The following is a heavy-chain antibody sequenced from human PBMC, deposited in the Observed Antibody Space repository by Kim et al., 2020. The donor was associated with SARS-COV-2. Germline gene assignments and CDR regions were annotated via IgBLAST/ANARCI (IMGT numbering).Heavy chain of an antibody. J-gene: IGHJ5*02. V-gene: IGHV4-34*01. D-gene: IGHD3-10*01. CDR1: GGSFSGYY. Sequence: SETLSLTCAVYGGSFSGYYWSWIRQPPGKGLEWIGEINHSGSTNYNPSLKSRVTISVDTSKNQFSLKLSSVTAADTAVYYCARARGRRGGSGSYFGGWFDPWGQGTLVTVSS. CDR3: ARARGRRGGSGSYFGGWFDP. CDR2: INHSGST.